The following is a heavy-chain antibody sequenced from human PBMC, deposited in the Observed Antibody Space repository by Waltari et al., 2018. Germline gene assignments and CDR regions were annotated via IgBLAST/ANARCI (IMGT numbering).Heavy chain of an antibody. Sequence: QLQLQESGPGLVKPSETLSLTCTVSGGSISSSSYYWGWIRQPPGKGLEWIGSIYYSGRTNYNPSLKSRVTISVDTSKNQFSLKLSAVTAADTTVYYCARARGYCSGGSCYNRRGSHFDYWGQGTLVTVSS. CDR3: ARARGYCSGGSCYNRRGSHFDY. D-gene: IGHD2-15*01. J-gene: IGHJ4*02. V-gene: IGHV4-39*07. CDR1: GGSISSSSYY. CDR2: IYYSGRT.